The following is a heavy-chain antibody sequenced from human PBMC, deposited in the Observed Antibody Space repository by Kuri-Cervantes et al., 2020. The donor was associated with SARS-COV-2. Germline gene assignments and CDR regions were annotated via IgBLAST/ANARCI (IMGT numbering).Heavy chain of an antibody. D-gene: IGHD6-13*01. CDR2: IYYSGST. CDR1: GGPISSGDYY. Sequence: LRLSCTVSGGPISSGDYYWSWIRQPPGKGLEWIGYIYYSGSTYYNPSLKSRVTMSVDTSKNQFSLKLSSVTAADTAVYYCARDLRPKAAAGTRNAFDIWGQGTMVTVSS. CDR3: ARDLRPKAAAGTRNAFDI. V-gene: IGHV4-30-4*01. J-gene: IGHJ3*02.